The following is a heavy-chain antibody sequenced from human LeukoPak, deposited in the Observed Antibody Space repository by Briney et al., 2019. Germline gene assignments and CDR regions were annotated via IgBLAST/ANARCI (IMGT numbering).Heavy chain of an antibody. Sequence: MPSETLSLTCTVSGGSVSSTNYYWAWIRQPPGKGLEWIGEINHSGSTNYNPSLKSRVTISVDTSKNQFSLKLSSVTAADTAVYYCARGMPRPLNLGGPGSYYRGWFDPWGQGTLVTVSS. D-gene: IGHD3-10*01. CDR1: GGSVSSTNYY. CDR3: ARGMPRPLNLGGPGSYYRGWFDP. CDR2: INHSGST. V-gene: IGHV4-39*07. J-gene: IGHJ5*02.